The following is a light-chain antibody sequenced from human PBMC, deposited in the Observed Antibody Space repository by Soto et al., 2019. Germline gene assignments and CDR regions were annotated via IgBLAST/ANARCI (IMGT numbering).Light chain of an antibody. Sequence: DIMMTQSPDSLAVSLGERATINCKSSQSVLYISNNKNYLAWYQQKPGQPPKLLIYWASTRESGVPDRFSGSGSGTDFTLTISSLQAEDVAVYYCQQYYSTPWTFGQGTKVVIK. J-gene: IGKJ1*01. V-gene: IGKV4-1*01. CDR2: WAS. CDR3: QQYYSTPWT. CDR1: QSVLYISNNKNY.